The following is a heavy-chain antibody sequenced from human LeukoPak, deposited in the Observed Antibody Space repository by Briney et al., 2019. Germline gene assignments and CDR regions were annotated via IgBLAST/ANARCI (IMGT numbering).Heavy chain of an antibody. CDR2: ITSSGTYT. D-gene: IGHD1-26*01. CDR3: ARDPYSGNYGTYYYYYMDV. V-gene: IGHV3-21*01. CDR1: GFTFSNYN. J-gene: IGHJ6*03. Sequence: PGGSLRLSCADSGFTFSNYNMNWVRQAPGKAMEWVSSITSSGTYTFYADSVKGRFTISRDNAKNSLYLQMDSLGPEDTAVYYCARDPYSGNYGTYYYYYMDVWGKGTTATISS.